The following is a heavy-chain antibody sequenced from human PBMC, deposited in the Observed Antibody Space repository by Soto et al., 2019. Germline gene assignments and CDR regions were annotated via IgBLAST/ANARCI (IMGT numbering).Heavy chain of an antibody. Sequence: PSETLSLTCAVSGGSISSGGYSWSWIRQPPGKGLEWIGYIYHSGSTYYNPSLKSRVTISVDRSKNQFSLKLSSVTAADTAVYYCARRQVVAAQHWGQGTLVTVSS. V-gene: IGHV4-30-2*01. D-gene: IGHD2-15*01. CDR2: IYHSGST. CDR3: ARRQVVAAQH. CDR1: GGSISSGGYS. J-gene: IGHJ4*02.